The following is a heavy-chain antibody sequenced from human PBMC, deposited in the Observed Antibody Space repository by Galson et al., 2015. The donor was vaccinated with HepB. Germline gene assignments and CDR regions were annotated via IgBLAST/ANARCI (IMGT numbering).Heavy chain of an antibody. CDR3: ARSGLGPYDYVWGSYRPPNY. D-gene: IGHD3-16*02. Sequence: SLRLSCAASGFTFSSYAMHWVRQAPGKGLEWVAVISYDGSNKYYADSVKGRFTISRDNSKNTLYLQMNSLRAEDTAVYYCARSGLGPYDYVWGSYRPPNYWGQGTLVTVSS. CDR2: ISYDGSNK. CDR1: GFTFSSYA. V-gene: IGHV3-30-3*01. J-gene: IGHJ4*02.